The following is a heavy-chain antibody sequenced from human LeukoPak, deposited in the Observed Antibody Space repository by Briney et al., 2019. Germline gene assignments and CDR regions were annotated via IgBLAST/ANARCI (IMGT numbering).Heavy chain of an antibody. V-gene: IGHV4-34*01. D-gene: IGHD4-17*01. J-gene: IGHJ4*02. CDR2: INHSGST. CDR1: GGSFSGYY. Sequence: SETLSLTCAVYGGSFSGYYWSWIRQPPGKGLEWIGEINHSGSTNYNPSLKSRVTISVDTSKNQFSLKLSSVTAADTAVYYCARRQYYGDYLFDYWGQGTLVTVSS. CDR3: ARRQYYGDYLFDY.